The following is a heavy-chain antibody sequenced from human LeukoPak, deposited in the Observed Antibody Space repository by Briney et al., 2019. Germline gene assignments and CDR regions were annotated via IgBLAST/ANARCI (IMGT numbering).Heavy chain of an antibody. D-gene: IGHD4-23*01. CDR1: GFTFSSYA. V-gene: IGHV3-7*01. Sequence: PGGSLRLSCAASGFTFSSYATHWVRQAPGKGLEWVANIKQDGSEKYYVDSVKGRFTISRDNAKNSLYLQMNSLRAEDTAVYYCARDPEGYGGVDYWGQGTLVTVSS. CDR3: ARDPEGYGGVDY. CDR2: IKQDGSEK. J-gene: IGHJ4*02.